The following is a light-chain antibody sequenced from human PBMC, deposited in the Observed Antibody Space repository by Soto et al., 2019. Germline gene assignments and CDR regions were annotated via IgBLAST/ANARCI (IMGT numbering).Light chain of an antibody. V-gene: IGKV1D-13*01. CDR3: QQFNDYPLT. CDR1: QGISSA. J-gene: IGKJ4*01. Sequence: AIPLTQSPPSLSASIGDRVTITCRASQGISSALAWYQQKPGKAPNLLIYLASNLESGVPSRFSGTGSGTEFILTISILQPEDFATYFCQQFNDYPLTFGGGTKVEIK. CDR2: LAS.